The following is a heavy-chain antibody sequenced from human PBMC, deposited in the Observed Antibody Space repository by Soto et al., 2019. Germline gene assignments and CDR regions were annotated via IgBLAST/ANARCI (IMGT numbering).Heavy chain of an antibody. CDR3: SRVVEVLNSSYYYYENV. J-gene: IGHJ6*03. CDR1: GGTFSNNT. V-gene: IGHV1-69*02. CDR2: IIPIRNVA. Sequence: QVQLVHSGAEVKKPGSSVNVSCKASGGTFSNNTINWVRQAPGQGLEWMGRIIPIRNVANYPQKFQSRVTITADKSTHTACLDLSSLKSADTAVYYCSRVVEVLNSSYYYYENVWGKGTTVTVSS. D-gene: IGHD2-8*01.